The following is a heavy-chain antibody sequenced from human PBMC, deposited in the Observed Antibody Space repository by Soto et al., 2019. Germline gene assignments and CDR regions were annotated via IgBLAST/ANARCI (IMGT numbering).Heavy chain of an antibody. CDR3: ARGGGPYVWFNEF. J-gene: IGHJ4*02. Sequence: QEQLVQSGPEVKRPGSSVKVSCKDSGGLFSSFAISWVRQAPGEGLEWLGGIIPVFGTTNYAEKFQGRVTITADEYTNTAYMELTSRASGDTAIYYCARGGGPYVWFNEFWGQGTLVTVSS. CDR1: GGLFSSFA. CDR2: IIPVFGTT. D-gene: IGHD3-16*01. V-gene: IGHV1-69*01.